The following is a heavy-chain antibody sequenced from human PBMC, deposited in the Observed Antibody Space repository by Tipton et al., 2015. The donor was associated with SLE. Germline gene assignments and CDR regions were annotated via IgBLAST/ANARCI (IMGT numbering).Heavy chain of an antibody. J-gene: IGHJ3*02. CDR2: ISSSGSTI. D-gene: IGHD5-12*01. CDR3: AKDGEDIVATIWDAFDI. Sequence: SLRLSCAASGFTFSDYYMSWIRQAPGKGLEWVSYISSSGSTIYYADSVKGRFTISRDNAKNSLYLQMNSLRAEDTAVYYCAKDGEDIVATIWDAFDIRGQGTMVTVSS. V-gene: IGHV3-11*01. CDR1: GFTFSDYY.